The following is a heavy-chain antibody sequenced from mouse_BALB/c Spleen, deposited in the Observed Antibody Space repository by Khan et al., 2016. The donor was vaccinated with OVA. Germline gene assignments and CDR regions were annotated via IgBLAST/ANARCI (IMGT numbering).Heavy chain of an antibody. CDR3: VRDGAYHRNDGWFAF. CDR1: GYTFTSYT. V-gene: IGHV1-4*01. J-gene: IGHJ3*01. Sequence: QVHVKQSGAELARPGASVKMSCKASGYTFTSYTIHWIKKRPGQGLEWIGYINPSNGYTNYNQKFNDKATLTTDKSSTTAYLQLSSLTSDDSAVYNCVRDGAYHRNDGWFAFWGQGTLVTVSA. D-gene: IGHD2-14*01. CDR2: INPSNGYT.